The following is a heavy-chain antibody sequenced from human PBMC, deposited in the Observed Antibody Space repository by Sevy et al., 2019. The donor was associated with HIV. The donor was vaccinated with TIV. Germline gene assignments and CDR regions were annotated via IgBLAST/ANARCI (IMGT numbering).Heavy chain of an antibody. Sequence: SETLSLTCAISGDSVSSNSAAWNWIRQSPSRGLEWLGRTYYRSKWYNDYAVSVKSRITINPDTSKNQFSLQLNSVTPEDTAVYYCARARRITMIVVVPDAFDIWGQGTMVTVSS. CDR3: ARARRITMIVVVPDAFDI. D-gene: IGHD3-22*01. CDR1: GDSVSSNSAA. V-gene: IGHV6-1*01. CDR2: TYYRSKWYN. J-gene: IGHJ3*02.